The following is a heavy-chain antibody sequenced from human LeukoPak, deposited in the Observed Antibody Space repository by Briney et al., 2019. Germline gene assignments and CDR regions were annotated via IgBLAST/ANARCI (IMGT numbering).Heavy chain of an antibody. CDR2: ISYDGSNK. Sequence: AGGSLRLTCAASGFTFSSYGMHWVRQAPGKGLEWVAVISYDGSNKYYADSVKGRFTISRDNSKNTLYLQMNSLRAEDTAVYYCARHVVAVGFDYWGQGTLVTVSS. D-gene: IGHD3-22*01. J-gene: IGHJ4*02. CDR3: ARHVVAVGFDY. V-gene: IGHV3-30*03. CDR1: GFTFSSYG.